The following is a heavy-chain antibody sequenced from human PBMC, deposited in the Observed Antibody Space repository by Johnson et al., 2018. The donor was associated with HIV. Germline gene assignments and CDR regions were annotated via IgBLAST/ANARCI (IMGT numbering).Heavy chain of an antibody. CDR2: IRYDGSNK. CDR3: ARVEWELGAFDI. CDR1: GFTFSTYA. Sequence: QVQLVESGGGLVQPGGSLRLSCAASGFTFSTYAMHWVRQAPGKGLEWVAFIRYDGSNKYYADSVQGRFTISRDNSKNTLYLQMNSLRAEDTAVYSCARVEWELGAFDIWGQGTMVTVSS. J-gene: IGHJ3*02. V-gene: IGHV3-30*02. D-gene: IGHD1-26*01.